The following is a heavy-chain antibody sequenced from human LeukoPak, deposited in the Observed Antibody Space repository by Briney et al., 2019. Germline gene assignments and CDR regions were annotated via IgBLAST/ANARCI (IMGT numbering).Heavy chain of an antibody. Sequence: ASVKVSCKASGYTFTSYGISWVRQAPGQGLEWMGWISAYNGNTNYAEKLQGRVTMTTDTSTSTAYMELRSLRSDDTAVYYCARGGPYCGGDCPIDYWGQGTLVTVSS. CDR3: ARGGPYCGGDCPIDY. D-gene: IGHD2-21*02. CDR2: ISAYNGNT. V-gene: IGHV1-18*01. J-gene: IGHJ4*02. CDR1: GYTFTSYG.